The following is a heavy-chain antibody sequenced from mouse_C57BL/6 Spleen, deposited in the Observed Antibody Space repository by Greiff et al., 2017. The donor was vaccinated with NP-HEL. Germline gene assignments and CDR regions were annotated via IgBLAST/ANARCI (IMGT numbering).Heavy chain of an antibody. D-gene: IGHD1-1*01. Sequence: VQLQQPGAELVMPGASVKLSCKASGYTFTSYWMHWVKQRPGQGLEWIGEIDPSDSYTNYNQKFKGKSTLTVDKSSSTAYMQLSSLTSEDSAVYYCARGDGSSYLYAMDYWGQGTSVTVSS. V-gene: IGHV1-69*01. CDR3: ARGDGSSYLYAMDY. CDR2: IDPSDSYT. J-gene: IGHJ4*01. CDR1: GYTFTSYW.